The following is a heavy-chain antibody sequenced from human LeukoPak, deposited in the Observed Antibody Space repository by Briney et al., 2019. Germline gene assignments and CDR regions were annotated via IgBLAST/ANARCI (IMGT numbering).Heavy chain of an antibody. CDR3: AKGPVYGDYGWIGDY. CDR2: VNQDGTGK. CDR1: GFTVSSNY. Sequence: HPGGSLRLSCAASGFTVSSNYMSWVRQAPGKGLEWVANVNQDGTGKYYVDSVKGRFTISRDNSKNTLYLQMNSLRAEDTAVYYCAKGPVYGDYGWIGDYWGQGTLVTVSS. D-gene: IGHD4-17*01. J-gene: IGHJ4*02. V-gene: IGHV3-7*01.